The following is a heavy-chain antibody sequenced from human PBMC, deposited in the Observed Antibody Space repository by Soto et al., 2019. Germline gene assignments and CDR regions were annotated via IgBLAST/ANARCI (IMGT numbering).Heavy chain of an antibody. D-gene: IGHD2-2*01. Sequence: ASVKVSCKASGYTFTSYAMHWVRQAPGQRLERMGWINAGNGNTKYSQKFQGRVTITRDTSASTAYMELRRLRSEDTAVYYCARTSLRHCSSTSCFYGMDVWRQETTVTVYS. V-gene: IGHV1-3*01. CDR2: INAGNGNT. CDR3: ARTSLRHCSSTSCFYGMDV. J-gene: IGHJ6*02. CDR1: GYTFTSYA.